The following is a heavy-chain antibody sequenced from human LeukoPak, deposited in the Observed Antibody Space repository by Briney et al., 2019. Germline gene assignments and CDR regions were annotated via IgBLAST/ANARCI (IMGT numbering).Heavy chain of an antibody. J-gene: IGHJ3*02. CDR3: ARRLLSGGSPNAFDI. CDR1: GGSISSSSYY. V-gene: IGHV4-39*01. D-gene: IGHD2-15*01. CDR2: IYYSGST. Sequence: PSETLSLTCTVSGGSISSSSYYWGWIRQLPGKGLEWIGSIYYSGSTYYNPSLKSRVTISVDTSKNQFSLKLSSVTAADTAVYYCARRLLSGGSPNAFDIWGQGTMVTVSS.